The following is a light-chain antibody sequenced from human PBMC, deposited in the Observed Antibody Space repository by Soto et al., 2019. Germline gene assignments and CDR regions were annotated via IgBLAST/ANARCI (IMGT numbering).Light chain of an antibody. Sequence: EAVMTQSPLSLHVSLGQLASISCRSSQSLVFTDGNNYLEWFQQRPGQAPRRLIYKASNRDSGVPDRFSGSGSGTDFTLKISRVEAEDVGVYYCTQGSGWPWTFGQGTKLEIK. CDR1: QSLVFTDGNNY. V-gene: IGKV2-30*01. CDR3: TQGSGWPWT. CDR2: KAS. J-gene: IGKJ1*01.